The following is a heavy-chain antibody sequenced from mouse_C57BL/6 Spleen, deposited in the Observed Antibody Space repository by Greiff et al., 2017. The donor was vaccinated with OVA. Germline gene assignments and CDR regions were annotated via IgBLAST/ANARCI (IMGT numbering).Heavy chain of an antibody. J-gene: IGHJ1*03. CDR3: VKGHYYGSSYGYFDV. CDR2: IRSKSNNYAT. D-gene: IGHD1-1*01. CDR1: GFSFNTYA. V-gene: IGHV10-1*01. Sequence: EVKLLESGGGLVQPKGSLKLSCAASGFSFNTYAMNWVRQAPGKGLEWVARIRSKSNNYATYYADSVKDRFTISRDDSESMLYLQMNNLKTEDTAMYYCVKGHYYGSSYGYFDVWGTRTTVTVSS.